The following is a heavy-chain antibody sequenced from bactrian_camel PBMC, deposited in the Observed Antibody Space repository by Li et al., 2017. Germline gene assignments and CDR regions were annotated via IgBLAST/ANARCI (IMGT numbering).Heavy chain of an antibody. CDR1: GYPYNAAT. Sequence: HVQLVESGGGSVQTGGSLRLSCSTVGYPYNAATMAWFRQGSGNSREGVAAIDSDENSVYADSVKGRYTISFDAAVNTLYLQMNNLKTEDTAVYYCATRLTYGGSWYPPDFGYWGQGTQVTVS. V-gene: IGHV3S53*01. D-gene: IGHD6*01. J-gene: IGHJ6*01. CDR3: ATRLTYGGSWYPPDFGY. CDR2: IDSDENS.